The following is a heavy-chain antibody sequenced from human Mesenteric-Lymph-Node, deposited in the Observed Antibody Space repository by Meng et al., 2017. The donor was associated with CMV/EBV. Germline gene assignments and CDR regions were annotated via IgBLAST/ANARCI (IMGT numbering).Heavy chain of an antibody. CDR3: ARDRLLGRAFENDY. D-gene: IGHD3-16*01. Sequence: GESLKISCAASGFTFSDYYMSWIRQAPGKGLEWVSYISSSGSTIYYADSVKGRFTVSRDNAKDSLYLQMNSLRAEDTAVYYCARDRLLGRAFENDYWGQGTLVTVSS. CDR2: ISSSGSTI. CDR1: GFTFSDYY. V-gene: IGHV3-11*01. J-gene: IGHJ4*02.